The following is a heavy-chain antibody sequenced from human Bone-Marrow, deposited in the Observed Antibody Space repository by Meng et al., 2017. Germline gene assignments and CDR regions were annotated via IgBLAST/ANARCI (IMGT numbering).Heavy chain of an antibody. CDR2: ISYDGSNK. Sequence: GESLKISCAASGFTFSSYAMHWVRQAPGKGLEWVAVISYDGSNKYYADSVKGRFTISRDNAKNSLYLQMNSLRAEDTAVYYCARALKRALQFYYYDSSGYYPSLGYWGQGTLVTVSS. D-gene: IGHD3-22*01. CDR3: ARALKRALQFYYYDSSGYYPSLGY. J-gene: IGHJ4*02. V-gene: IGHV3-30*04. CDR1: GFTFSSYA.